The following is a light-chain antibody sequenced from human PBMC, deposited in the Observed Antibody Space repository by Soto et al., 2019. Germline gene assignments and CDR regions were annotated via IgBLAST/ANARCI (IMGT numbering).Light chain of an antibody. Sequence: DMEMTQSPSTLPASVGDRVTITCRASQSISNWLAWYQQKPWKVPILLIYKASTLQAGVPSRFSGSGSGAEIALTISTLHPDEFAAEYCHQYKTYPLAFGGGTKVYIK. J-gene: IGKJ4*01. CDR3: HQYKTYPLA. CDR2: KAS. V-gene: IGKV1-5*03. CDR1: QSISNW.